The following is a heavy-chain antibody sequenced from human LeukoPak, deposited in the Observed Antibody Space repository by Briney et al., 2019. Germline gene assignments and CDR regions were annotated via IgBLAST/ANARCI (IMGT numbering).Heavy chain of an antibody. J-gene: IGHJ4*02. V-gene: IGHV4-59*01. Sequence: NPSETLSLTCTVSGGSISSDYWSWIRQPPGKGLERIGYIYYSGSTNYNPSLKSRVTISVDTSKNQFSLKLSSVTAADTAVYYCARSSAISIDYWGQGFLVTVSP. CDR2: IYYSGST. CDR1: GGSISSDY. CDR3: ARSSAISIDY. D-gene: IGHD5-12*01.